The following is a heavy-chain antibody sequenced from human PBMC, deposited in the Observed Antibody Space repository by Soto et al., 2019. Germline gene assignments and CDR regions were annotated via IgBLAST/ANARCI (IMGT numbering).Heavy chain of an antibody. CDR1: GVSVSSGSYY. CDR3: ARANGSGSYCYDY. J-gene: IGHJ4*02. CDR2: IYYSGST. Sequence: LSLTCTVSGVSVSSGSYYWSWIRQPPGKGLEWIGYIYYSGSTNYNPSLKSRVTISVDTSKNQFSLKLSSVTAADTAVYYCARANGSGSYCYDYWGQGTLVTVSS. V-gene: IGHV4-61*01. D-gene: IGHD3-10*01.